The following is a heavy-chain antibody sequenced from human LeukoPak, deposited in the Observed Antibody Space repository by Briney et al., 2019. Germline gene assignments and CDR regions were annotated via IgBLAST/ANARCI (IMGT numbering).Heavy chain of an antibody. Sequence: SETLSLTCTVSGGSISSYYWSWIRQPAGKGLEWIGRIYTSGSTNYNPSLKSRVTMSVDTSKNQFSLKLSSVTAADTAVYYCASGGGYDSSGYYYSPFDYWGQGTLVTVSS. CDR3: ASGGGYDSSGYYYSPFDY. J-gene: IGHJ4*02. V-gene: IGHV4-4*07. CDR1: GGSISSYY. D-gene: IGHD3-22*01. CDR2: IYTSGST.